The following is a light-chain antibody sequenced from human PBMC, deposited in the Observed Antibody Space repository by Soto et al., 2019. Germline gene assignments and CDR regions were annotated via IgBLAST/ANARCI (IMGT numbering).Light chain of an antibody. J-gene: IGKJ1*01. Sequence: EIVLTQSPATLSLSPGERATLSCRASQGVSSSYLAWYQQIPGQAPRLLIYGASNRATGVPARFSGSGSGTDFTLTISSLEPEDFAIYYCQQRRNWPPTFGQGTKVDIK. CDR1: QGVSSSY. CDR2: GAS. CDR3: QQRRNWPPT. V-gene: IGKV3-11*01.